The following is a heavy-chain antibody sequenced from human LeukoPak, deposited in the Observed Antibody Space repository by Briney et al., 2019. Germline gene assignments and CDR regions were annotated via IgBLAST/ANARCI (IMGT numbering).Heavy chain of an antibody. Sequence: GGSLRLSCALSGFTFSKFWMNWVRLAPGKGLVWVSRISADGRTTDYADSVRGRFSISRDNAKNTVYLQMNSLRAEDTAVYYCAKAKVGATNDAFDIWGQGTMVTVSS. V-gene: IGHV3-74*01. CDR1: GFTFSKFW. CDR3: AKAKVGATNDAFDI. J-gene: IGHJ3*02. D-gene: IGHD1-26*01. CDR2: ISADGRTT.